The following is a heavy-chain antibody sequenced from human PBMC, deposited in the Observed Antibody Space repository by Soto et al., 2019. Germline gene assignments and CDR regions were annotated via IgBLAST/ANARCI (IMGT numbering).Heavy chain of an antibody. Sequence: LGESLKISCKGSGYSFTSYWISWVRQMPGKGLEWMGRIGPSDSYTNYSPSFQGHVTISADKSISTAYLQWSSLKASDTAMYYCARRGDVAYYYYGTDVWGQGTTVTVSS. CDR2: IGPSDSYT. CDR1: GYSFTSYW. CDR3: ARRGDVAYYYYGTDV. D-gene: IGHD2-15*01. V-gene: IGHV5-10-1*01. J-gene: IGHJ6*02.